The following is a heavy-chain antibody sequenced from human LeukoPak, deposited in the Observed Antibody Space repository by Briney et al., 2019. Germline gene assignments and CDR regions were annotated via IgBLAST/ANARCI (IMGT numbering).Heavy chain of an antibody. V-gene: IGHV1-46*01. CDR1: GYTFTSYY. Sequence: ASVKVSCKASGYTFTSYYMYWVRQAPGQGLEWMGIINPSSGSARYAQKFQGRVTMTRDTSTTTLYMELSSLRSEDTAVYYCASGLSVTVYSVGSYFDYWGQGTLVTVSS. CDR2: INPSSGSA. J-gene: IGHJ4*02. CDR3: ASGLSVTVYSVGSYFDY. D-gene: IGHD5-18*01.